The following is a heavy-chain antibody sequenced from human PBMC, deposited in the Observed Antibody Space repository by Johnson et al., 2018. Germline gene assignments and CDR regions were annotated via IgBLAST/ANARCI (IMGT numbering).Heavy chain of an antibody. CDR3: AKGGWALLKTYLQH. CDR1: GFTFDDYA. Sequence: VQLVESGGGLVQPGRSLRLSCAASGFTFDDYALHWVRPAPGKGLEWVSGNSWNRGSIGYADSVKGRFTSSSDNAKTSLYLQMNSLRAEDTALYYWAKGGWALLKTYLQHWGQGTLVTVSS. V-gene: IGHV3-9*01. D-gene: IGHD1-26*01. J-gene: IGHJ1*01. CDR2: NSWNRGSI.